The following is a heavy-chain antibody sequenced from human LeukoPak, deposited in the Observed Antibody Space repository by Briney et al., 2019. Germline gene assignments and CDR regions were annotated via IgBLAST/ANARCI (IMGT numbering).Heavy chain of an antibody. CDR3: AREVVVTASLDY. V-gene: IGHV4-31*03. CDR2: IYYSGST. J-gene: IGHJ4*02. D-gene: IGHD2-21*02. Sequence: SETLSLTCTVSGGSISSGGYYWSWIRQHPGKGLEWIGYIYYSGSTYYNPSLKSRVTISVDTSKNQFSLKLTSVTAADTAVYYCAREVVVTASLDYWGQGTLVTVSS. CDR1: GGSISSGGYY.